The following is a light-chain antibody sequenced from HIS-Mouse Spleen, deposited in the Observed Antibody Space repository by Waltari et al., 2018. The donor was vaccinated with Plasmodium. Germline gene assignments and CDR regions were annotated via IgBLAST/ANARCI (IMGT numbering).Light chain of an antibody. Sequence: QSALTQPASVSGSPGQSITISCTGTSSDVGSYNLVSWYQQHPAKAPKLMIYEGSKRPSGVSNRFSCSKSGNTSSLTISGLQAEDEADYYCCSYAGSSTYVFGTGTKVTVL. CDR3: CSYAGSSTYV. CDR1: SSDVGSYNL. J-gene: IGLJ1*01. CDR2: EGS. V-gene: IGLV2-23*01.